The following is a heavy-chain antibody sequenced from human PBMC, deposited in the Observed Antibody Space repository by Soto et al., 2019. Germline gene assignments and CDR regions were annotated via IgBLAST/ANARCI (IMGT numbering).Heavy chain of an antibody. D-gene: IGHD3-22*01. Sequence: SETLSLTCTVSGGSISSGEYYWSWIRQPPGKGLEWIGYIYYSGSTYYNPSLKSRVTISVDTSKNQFSLKLSSVTAADTAVYYCARVLESYDSSGYYHYFDYWGQGTLVTVSS. J-gene: IGHJ4*02. CDR2: IYYSGST. CDR1: GGSISSGEYY. CDR3: ARVLESYDSSGYYHYFDY. V-gene: IGHV4-30-4*01.